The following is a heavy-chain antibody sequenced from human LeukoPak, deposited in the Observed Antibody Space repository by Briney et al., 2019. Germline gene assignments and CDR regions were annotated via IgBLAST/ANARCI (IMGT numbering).Heavy chain of an antibody. V-gene: IGHV3-30*18. J-gene: IGHJ4*02. CDR3: AKRGVVIRVILVGFHKEAYYFDS. Sequence: GRSLRLSCAASGFVFSSYGMHWVRQAPGKGLEWVALISYDGSNEFYGDSVKGQFTISRDNPKTTLYLQMNNLRAGDTAVYFCAKRGVVIRVILVGFHKEAYYFDSWGQGALVTVSS. CDR2: ISYDGSNE. CDR1: GFVFSSYG. D-gene: IGHD3-22*01.